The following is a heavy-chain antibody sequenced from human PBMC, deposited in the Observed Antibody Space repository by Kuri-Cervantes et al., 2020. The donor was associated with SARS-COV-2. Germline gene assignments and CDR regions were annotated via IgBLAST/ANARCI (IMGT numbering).Heavy chain of an antibody. CDR2: ISGNGDST. V-gene: IGHV3-23*01. D-gene: IGHD6-19*01. CDR3: AKDEWAGHFHY. J-gene: IGHJ4*02. Sequence: GGSLRLSCAASGFTFSSYAMSWVRQAPGKGLEWVSVISGNGDSTYYTDSVKGRFTISRDNSKNTLYLRMNSLRAEDTAVYYCAKDEWAGHFHYWGRGTLVTVSS. CDR1: GFTFSSYA.